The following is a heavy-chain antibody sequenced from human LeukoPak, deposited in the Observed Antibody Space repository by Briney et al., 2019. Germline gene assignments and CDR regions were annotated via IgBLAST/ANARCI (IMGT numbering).Heavy chain of an antibody. Sequence: GGSLRLSCAASGFTFSSYAMSWVRQAPGKGLEWVSTIIGSGNSAYYADSVKGRFAISRDNSKHTLLLQMNSLRAEDTAVYYCAKLGSYYYDASGCPRNWGQGTLVTVSS. CDR2: IIGSGNSA. D-gene: IGHD3-22*01. V-gene: IGHV3-23*01. CDR1: GFTFSSYA. CDR3: AKLGSYYYDASGCPRN. J-gene: IGHJ4*02.